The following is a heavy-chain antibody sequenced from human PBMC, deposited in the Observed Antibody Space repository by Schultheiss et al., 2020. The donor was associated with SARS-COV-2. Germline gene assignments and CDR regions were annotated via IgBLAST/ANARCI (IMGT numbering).Heavy chain of an antibody. CDR1: GFIFNNYA. Sequence: GGSLRLSCTASGFIFNNYALSWVRQAPGKGLEWVSYISSSSSYTNYADSVKGRFTISRDNAKNSLDLQMNSLRVDDTAVYYCVKEGEEMGTSWGQGTLVTVSS. V-gene: IGHV3-11*05. CDR2: ISSSSSYT. J-gene: IGHJ4*02. D-gene: IGHD5-24*01. CDR3: VKEGEEMGTS.